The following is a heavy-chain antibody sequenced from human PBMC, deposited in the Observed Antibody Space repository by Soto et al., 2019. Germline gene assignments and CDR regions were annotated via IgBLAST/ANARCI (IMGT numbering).Heavy chain of an antibody. V-gene: IGHV3-15*07. CDR1: GFTFSNAW. CDR3: TTGRTQRDYYYYGMDV. D-gene: IGHD2-15*01. J-gene: IGHJ6*02. Sequence: GGSLRLSCAASGFTFSNAWMNWVRQAPGKGLEWVGRIKSKTDGGTTDYAAPVKGRFTISRDDSKNTLYLQMNSLKTEDTAVYYCTTGRTQRDYYYYGMDVWGQGTTVTVSS. CDR2: IKSKTDGGTT.